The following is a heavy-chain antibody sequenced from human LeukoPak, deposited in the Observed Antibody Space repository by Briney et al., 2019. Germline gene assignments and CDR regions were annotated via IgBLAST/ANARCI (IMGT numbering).Heavy chain of an antibody. CDR2: IRYTGST. CDR3: ASHRGQWELPRYYFDD. CDR1: GDSIRSSVYY. V-gene: IGHV4-39*01. J-gene: IGHJ4*02. Sequence: SETLSLTCTVSGDSIRSSVYYWGWIRQPPGKGLEWIGSIRYTGSTYYKPSLKSRVTISVDTSKNIFSLKLSSVTAADTAVYSCASHRGQWELPRYYFDDWGQGTLVTVSS. D-gene: IGHD1-26*01.